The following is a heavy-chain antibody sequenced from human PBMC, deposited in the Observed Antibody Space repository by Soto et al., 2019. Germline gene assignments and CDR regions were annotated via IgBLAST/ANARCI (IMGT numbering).Heavy chain of an antibody. CDR2: MNPNSGNT. D-gene: IGHD3-16*01. Sequence: QVQLVQSGAEVTKPGASVKVSCKASGYTFTSYDINWVRQATGQGLEWMGWMNPNSGNTGYAQKFQGRVTMTRSTSISTAYMGLRRLRSEDTAVYYCARRPRGNWFDHWGQGTVVTVSS. CDR3: ARRPRGNWFDH. J-gene: IGHJ5*02. V-gene: IGHV1-8*01. CDR1: GYTFTSYD.